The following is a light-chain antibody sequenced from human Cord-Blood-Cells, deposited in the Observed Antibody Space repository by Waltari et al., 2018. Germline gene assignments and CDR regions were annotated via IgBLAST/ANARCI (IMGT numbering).Light chain of an antibody. CDR2: DVS. Sequence: QSALTQPASVSGSPGQSITISCTGTSSDVGGYNYVSWYQQHPGKAPKLMIYDVSKRPSGVSNRFSGSKSGNTASLTISGLQAEDVADYYCSSYTSSSTLYVFGTGTKVTVL. CDR1: SSDVGGYNY. CDR3: SSYTSSSTLYV. J-gene: IGLJ1*01. V-gene: IGLV2-14*01.